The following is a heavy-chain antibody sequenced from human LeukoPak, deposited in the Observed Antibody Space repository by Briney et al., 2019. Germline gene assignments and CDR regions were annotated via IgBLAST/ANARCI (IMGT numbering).Heavy chain of an antibody. Sequence: GGSLRLSCAASGFTFSSYAMHWVRQAPGKGLEWVAVISYDGSNKYYADSVKGRFTISRDNSKNTLYLQMNSLRAEDTAVYYCARDPQWRYYLDYWGQGTLVTVSS. CDR2: ISYDGSNK. D-gene: IGHD6-19*01. CDR3: ARDPQWRYYLDY. CDR1: GFTFSSYA. V-gene: IGHV3-30*04. J-gene: IGHJ4*02.